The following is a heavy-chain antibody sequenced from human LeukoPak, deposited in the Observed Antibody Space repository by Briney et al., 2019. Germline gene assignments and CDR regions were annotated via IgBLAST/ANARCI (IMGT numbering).Heavy chain of an antibody. V-gene: IGHV4-34*01. D-gene: IGHD5-24*01. J-gene: IGHJ4*02. CDR1: GGSCNDYY. Sequence: SQTPSLTRALYGGSCNDYYSSWVRHPPGKGLEWIGEIHLYVIFYYISPLMSRVTISIDTYKSQFSLRLAYVSAADTAFCYCARGRDRSKAGPHWGEGSLVTVSS. CDR2: IHLYVIF. CDR3: ARGRDRSKAGPH.